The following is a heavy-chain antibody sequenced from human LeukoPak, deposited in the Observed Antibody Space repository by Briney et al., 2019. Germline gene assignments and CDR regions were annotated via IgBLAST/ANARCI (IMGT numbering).Heavy chain of an antibody. J-gene: IGHJ4*02. CDR1: GFIFSNYW. V-gene: IGHV3-7*01. CDR3: ARDPSRGYNYGYGDY. D-gene: IGHD5-18*01. Sequence: GGSLRLSCAASGFIFSNYWMTWVRQAPGKALEWVAHINQDRSETYYVDSVKGRFTIARDNGKNSLYLQMNSLRAEGTAVYYCARDPSRGYNYGYGDYWGQGTLVIVS. CDR2: INQDRSET.